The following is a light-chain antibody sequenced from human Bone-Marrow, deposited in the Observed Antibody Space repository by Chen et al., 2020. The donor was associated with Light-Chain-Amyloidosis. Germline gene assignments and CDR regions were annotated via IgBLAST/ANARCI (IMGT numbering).Light chain of an antibody. J-gene: IGKJ4*01. Sequence: EIMMTQSPATLSVSPGERATLSCRASQSVSSNLAWYQQKPGQAPRLLIYDASTRATGIPARFSGSGSGTEFTLTISSLQSEDFAVYYCQQYNNRPPLFGGGTKVEIK. CDR2: DAS. CDR1: QSVSSN. CDR3: QQYNNRPPL. V-gene: IGKV3-15*01.